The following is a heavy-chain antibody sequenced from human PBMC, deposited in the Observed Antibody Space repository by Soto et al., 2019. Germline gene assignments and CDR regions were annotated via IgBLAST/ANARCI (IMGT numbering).Heavy chain of an antibody. CDR1: GYSFTSYW. CDR2: IYPGDSDT. Sequence: PGESLKISCKGSGYSFTSYWIGWVRQMPGKGLEWMGIIYPGDSDTRYSPSFQGQVTISADKSKNQFSLKLSSVTAADTAVYYCASWTVTTATFDYWGQGTLVTVSS. J-gene: IGHJ4*02. V-gene: IGHV5-51*01. CDR3: ASWTVTTATFDY. D-gene: IGHD4-4*01.